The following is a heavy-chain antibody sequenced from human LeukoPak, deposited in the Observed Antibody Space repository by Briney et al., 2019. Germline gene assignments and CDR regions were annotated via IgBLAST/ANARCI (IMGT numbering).Heavy chain of an antibody. D-gene: IGHD3-16*02. Sequence: SGGSLRLSCAASGFTFSSYSMNWVRQAPGQGLEWVSSISSSTSHIYYADSVKGRFTISRDNSKNTLYLQMNSLRAEDTAVYYCAKDVPAYYDYVWGSYRRYFDYWGQGTLVTVSS. CDR1: GFTFSSYS. J-gene: IGHJ4*02. CDR3: AKDVPAYYDYVWGSYRRYFDY. CDR2: ISSSTSHI. V-gene: IGHV3-21*04.